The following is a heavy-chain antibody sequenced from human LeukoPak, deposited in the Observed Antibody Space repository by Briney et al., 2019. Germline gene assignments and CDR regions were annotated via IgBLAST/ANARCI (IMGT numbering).Heavy chain of an antibody. V-gene: IGHV3-48*01. Sequence: GGSLRLSCAASGFTFSSYEMNWVRQAPGKGLEWVSYISSSSSTIYYADSVKGRFTISRDNAKNSLYLHMNSLRAEDTAVYYCARDLSTYYHYMDVWGKGTTVTVSS. J-gene: IGHJ6*03. CDR3: ARDLSTYYHYMDV. CDR2: ISSSSSTI. CDR1: GFTFSSYE.